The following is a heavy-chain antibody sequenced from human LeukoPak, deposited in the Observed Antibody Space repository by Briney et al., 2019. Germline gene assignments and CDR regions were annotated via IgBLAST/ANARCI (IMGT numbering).Heavy chain of an antibody. Sequence: SVKVSCKASGGTFSSYAISWVRQAPGQGLEWMGRIIPILGIANYAQKFQGRVTITADKSTSTAYMELSSLRSEDTAVYYCARVLSFSGSSPFDYWGQGTLVTVSS. CDR2: IIPILGIA. CDR3: ARVLSFSGSSPFDY. J-gene: IGHJ4*02. CDR1: GGTFSSYA. V-gene: IGHV1-69*04. D-gene: IGHD1-26*01.